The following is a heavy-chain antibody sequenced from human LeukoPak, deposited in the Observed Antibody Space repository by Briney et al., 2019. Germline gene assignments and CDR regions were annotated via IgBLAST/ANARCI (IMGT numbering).Heavy chain of an antibody. Sequence: GGSLRLSRAASGFTVSSNYISRVRHAPGRGVECVSVIYSGVSTYYAESVKGRFTIYRDNSKNPLYLQMNSLRAEDTAVYYCAREYSQDDAFDICGQGTMVTVSS. CDR2: IYSGVST. CDR3: AREYSQDDAFDI. J-gene: IGHJ3*02. CDR1: GFTVSSNY. D-gene: IGHD6-6*01. V-gene: IGHV3-66*02.